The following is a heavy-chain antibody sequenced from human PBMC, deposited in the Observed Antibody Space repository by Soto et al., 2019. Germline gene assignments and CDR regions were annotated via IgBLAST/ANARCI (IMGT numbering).Heavy chain of an antibody. V-gene: IGHV3-66*01. D-gene: IGHD4-17*01. CDR3: ARDIPDDYGDYFLGY. J-gene: IGHJ4*02. CDR2: IYSGGST. CDR1: GFTVSSNY. Sequence: EVQLVESGGGLVQPGGSLRLSCAASGFTVSSNYMSWVRQAPGKGLEWVSVIYSGGSTYYADSVKGRFTISRDNSKNTLYLQMNSLRAEDTAVYYCARDIPDDYGDYFLGYWGQGTLVTVSS.